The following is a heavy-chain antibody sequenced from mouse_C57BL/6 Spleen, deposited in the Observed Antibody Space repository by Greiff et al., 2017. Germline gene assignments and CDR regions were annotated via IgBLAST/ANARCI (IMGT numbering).Heavy chain of an antibody. CDR1: GYTFTDYY. Sequence: VQLQQSGPVLVKPGASVTMSCKASGYTFTDYYMNWVKQSHGKSLEWIGVINPYNGGTSYNQKFKGKATLTVDKSSSTAYMELNSLTSEDSAVYYCARVYDYDGGDYWGQGTTLTVSS. J-gene: IGHJ2*01. D-gene: IGHD2-4*01. CDR3: ARVYDYDGGDY. V-gene: IGHV1-19*01. CDR2: INPYNGGT.